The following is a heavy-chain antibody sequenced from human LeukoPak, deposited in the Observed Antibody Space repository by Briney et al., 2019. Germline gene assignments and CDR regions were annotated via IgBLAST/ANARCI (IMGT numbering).Heavy chain of an antibody. CDR1: GITLSNYG. CDR3: AKRGVVIRVILVGFHKEAYYFDS. V-gene: IGHV3-23*01. J-gene: IGHJ4*02. CDR2: ISGSGGGT. Sequence: LGGSLRLSCAVAGITLSNYGMSWVRQAPGKGLERVAGISGSGGGTNYADSVKGRFTISRDNPRNTLYLQMNSLRAEDTAVYFCAKRGVVIRVILVGFHKEAYYFDSWGQGALVTVSS. D-gene: IGHD3-22*01.